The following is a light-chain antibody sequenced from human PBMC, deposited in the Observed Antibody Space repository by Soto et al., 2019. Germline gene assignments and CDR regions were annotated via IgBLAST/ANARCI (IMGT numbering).Light chain of an antibody. Sequence: DIQMTQSPSSLSASVGDRITITCRTSQNIDTYLNWYQQKPGKAPKLLISAASRLQSGVPSRFSGSGSGTDFTLTITSLQAEDFATYYCQQTYDNPRTFGQGTKV. V-gene: IGKV1-39*01. CDR2: AAS. CDR3: QQTYDNPRT. J-gene: IGKJ1*01. CDR1: QNIDTY.